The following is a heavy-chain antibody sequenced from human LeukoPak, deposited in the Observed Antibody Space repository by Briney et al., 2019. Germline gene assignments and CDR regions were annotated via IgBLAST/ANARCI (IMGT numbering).Heavy chain of an antibody. CDR1: GFTFSSYW. D-gene: IGHD1-26*01. J-gene: IGHJ4*02. CDR2: IKQDGSEK. V-gene: IGHV3-7*04. CDR3: ARPEWELEFDY. Sequence: GGSLRLSCAASGFTFSSYWTSWVRQAPGKGLEWVANIKQDGSEKYYVDSVKGRFTISRDNAKNSLYLQMNSLRAEDTAVYYCARPEWELEFDYWGQGTLVTVSS.